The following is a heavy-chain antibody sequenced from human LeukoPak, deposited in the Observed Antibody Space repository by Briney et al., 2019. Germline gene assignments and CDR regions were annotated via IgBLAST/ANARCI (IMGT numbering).Heavy chain of an antibody. V-gene: IGHV4-34*01. J-gene: IGHJ5*02. CDR3: AREKTLLWFGESRFDP. D-gene: IGHD3-10*01. Sequence: SETLSLTCIVSGGSISSYYWSWIRQPPGKGLEWIGEINHSGSTNYNPSLKSRVTISVDTSKNQFSLKLSSVTAADTAVYYCAREKTLLWFGESRFDPWGQGTLVTVSS. CDR2: INHSGST. CDR1: GGSISSYY.